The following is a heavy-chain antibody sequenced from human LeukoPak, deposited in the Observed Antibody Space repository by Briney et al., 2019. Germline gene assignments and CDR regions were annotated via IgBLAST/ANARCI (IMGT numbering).Heavy chain of an antibody. J-gene: IGHJ4*02. Sequence: GGSLRLSCAPSGLTFSAYWTHCVRQAPREGLVWVSRIDTDGSNTIYAHSVKGRFTITRDNAKNTLYLQMNSLRAEDTAIYYCARDQSTVGPTTADYWGQGTLVSVSS. CDR3: ARDQSTVGPTTADY. V-gene: IGHV3-74*01. CDR1: GLTFSAYW. D-gene: IGHD1-26*01. CDR2: IDTDGSNT.